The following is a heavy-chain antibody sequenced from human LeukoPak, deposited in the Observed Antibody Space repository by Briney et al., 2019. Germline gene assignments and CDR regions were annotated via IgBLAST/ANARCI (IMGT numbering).Heavy chain of an antibody. J-gene: IGHJ4*02. CDR1: GFTFSSYA. CDR3: AKGSGYYYDSSGYYCLDY. D-gene: IGHD3-22*01. CDR2: ISCSGGNT. V-gene: IGHV3-23*01. Sequence: GGSLRLSCAASGFTFSSYAMSWVRQAPGKGLEWVLGISCSGGNTYYADSVKGRFTISRDNSKNTLYLQMNSLRAEDTAVYYCAKGSGYYYDSSGYYCLDYWGQGTLVTVSS.